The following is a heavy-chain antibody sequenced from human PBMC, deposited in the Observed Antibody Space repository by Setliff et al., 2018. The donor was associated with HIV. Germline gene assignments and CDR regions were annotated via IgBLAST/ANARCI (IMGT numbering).Heavy chain of an antibody. CDR3: VKAGGDPHDWYFDF. J-gene: IGHJ2*01. V-gene: IGHV3-64D*09. CDR1: GFTFSSFA. Sequence: GESLRLSCSASGFTFSSFAMHWVRQAPGKGLEYVSAISSDGGTTYYADSVKGRFTISRDNSRNTLYLQMSSLRGDTAVYYCVKAGGDPHDWYFDFWGRGTRVTVSS. D-gene: IGHD3-10*01. CDR2: ISSDGGTT.